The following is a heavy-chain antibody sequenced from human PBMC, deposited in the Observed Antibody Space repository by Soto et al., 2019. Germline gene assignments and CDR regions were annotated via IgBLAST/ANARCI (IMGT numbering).Heavy chain of an antibody. Sequence: GGSLRLSCAASGFTFSSHGMHWVRQAPGKGLEWVAVISYDGSNKYYADSVKGRFTISRDNSKNTLYLQMNSLRAEDTAVYYCAKENSYDSSGYYYESPWFDPWGQGTLVTVSS. D-gene: IGHD3-22*01. V-gene: IGHV3-30*18. CDR2: ISYDGSNK. CDR3: AKENSYDSSGYYYESPWFDP. CDR1: GFTFSSHG. J-gene: IGHJ5*02.